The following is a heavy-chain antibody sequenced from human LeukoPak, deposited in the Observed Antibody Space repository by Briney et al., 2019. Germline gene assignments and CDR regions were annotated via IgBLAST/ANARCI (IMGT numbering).Heavy chain of an antibody. J-gene: IGHJ6*03. CDR1: GGSISSYY. D-gene: IGHD6-13*01. V-gene: IGHV4-59*12. CDR2: IYYSGST. CDR3: ARGYSSSWQRYYYYYMDV. Sequence: SETLSLTCTVSGGSISSYYWSWIRQPPGKGLELIGYIYYSGSTNYNPSLRSRVTMSVDTSKNQFSLKLSSVTAADTAVYYCARGYSSSWQRYYYYYMDVWGKGTTVTVSS.